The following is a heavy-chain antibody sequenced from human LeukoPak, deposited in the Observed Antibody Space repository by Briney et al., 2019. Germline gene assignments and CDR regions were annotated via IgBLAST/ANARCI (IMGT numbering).Heavy chain of an antibody. J-gene: IGHJ6*03. CDR2: IQYSGST. Sequence: PSETLSPTCTVSGGSISSYYWSWIRQPPGKGLEWIGYIQYSGSTNYNPSLKSRVTISVDTSKNQFSLKVSSVTAADTAVYYCARVSWFPGTSYYYMDVWGKGTTVTVSS. V-gene: IGHV4-59*01. CDR1: GGSISSYY. CDR3: ARVSWFPGTSYYYMDV. D-gene: IGHD1-1*01.